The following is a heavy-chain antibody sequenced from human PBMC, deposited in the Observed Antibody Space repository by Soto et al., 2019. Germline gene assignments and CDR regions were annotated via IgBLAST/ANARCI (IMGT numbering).Heavy chain of an antibody. J-gene: IGHJ6*01. D-gene: IGHD2-8*01. Sequence: QVQLQESGPGLVKPSGTLSLTCAVSGGSINNSNWWSWVRQPPGKGLEWIGEIYHSGSTNYNPSLKTRVTMSVDKSKNQFSLKLSSVTAADTAVYYWARCSLTELGNYYYGMDVWGQGTTVTVSS. CDR2: IYHSGST. CDR3: ARCSLTELGNYYYGMDV. CDR1: GGSINNSNW. V-gene: IGHV4-4*02.